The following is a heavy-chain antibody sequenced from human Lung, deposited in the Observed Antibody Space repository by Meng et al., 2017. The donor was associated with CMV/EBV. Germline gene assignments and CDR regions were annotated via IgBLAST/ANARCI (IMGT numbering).Heavy chain of an antibody. CDR2: ISAYNGNT. CDR3: GKSCSYSVSSDWSKTDYYYDDMDV. Sequence: ASVKVSCKASGYTFISYGLHWVRQAPGQGLEWMGWISAYNGNTKYAQNLQGRVIMTTDTSTSTAYMDLRSLRSDDTAVYYCGKSCSYSVSSDWSKTDYYYDDMDVWGQGTXVTVSS. CDR1: GYTFISYG. J-gene: IGHJ6*02. V-gene: IGHV1-18*01. D-gene: IGHD3-3*01.